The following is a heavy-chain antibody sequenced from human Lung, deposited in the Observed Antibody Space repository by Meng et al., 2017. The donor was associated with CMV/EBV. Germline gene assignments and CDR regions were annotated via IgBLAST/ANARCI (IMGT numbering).Heavy chain of an antibody. CDR1: RDNVSSNRAA. J-gene: IGHJ5*02. CDR2: TYYRSKWYN. CDR3: ARDLNYYDSSGNYYVGWLDP. D-gene: IGHD3-22*01. Sequence: SCAIPRDNVSSNRAAWNWSRQSPSRGLEWLGRTYYRSKWYNDFAPSVKSRITFNPDTSKNQLSLHLTSVTPEDTAVYYCARDLNYYDSSGNYYVGWLDPWGQGALVTVSS. V-gene: IGHV6-1*01.